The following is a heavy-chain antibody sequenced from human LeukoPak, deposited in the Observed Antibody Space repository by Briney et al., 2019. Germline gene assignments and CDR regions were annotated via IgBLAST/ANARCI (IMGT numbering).Heavy chain of an antibody. J-gene: IGHJ6*02. CDR1: GFTFSSYS. CDR3: ARVIGAVAGRYYYYGMDV. CDR2: ISSSSYI. Sequence: GGSLRLSCAASGFTFSSYSMNWVRQAPGKGLEWVSSISSSSYIYYADSVKGRFTISRDNAKNSLYLQMNGLRAEDTAVYYCARVIGAVAGRYYYYGMDVWGQGTTVTVSS. D-gene: IGHD6-19*01. V-gene: IGHV3-21*01.